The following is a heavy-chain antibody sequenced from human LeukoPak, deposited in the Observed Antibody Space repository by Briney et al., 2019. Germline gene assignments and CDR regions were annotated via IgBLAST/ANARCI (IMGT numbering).Heavy chain of an antibody. CDR2: INHSGST. Sequence: SETLSLTCAVYGGSFSGYYWSWIRQPPGKGLEWIGEINHSGSTNYNPSLKSRVTISVDTSKSQFSLKLSSVTAADTAVYYCARAHIVVVPAALSTVYYYYYMDVWGKGTTVTVSS. J-gene: IGHJ6*03. CDR3: ARAHIVVVPAALSTVYYYYYMDV. D-gene: IGHD2-2*01. CDR1: GGSFSGYY. V-gene: IGHV4-34*01.